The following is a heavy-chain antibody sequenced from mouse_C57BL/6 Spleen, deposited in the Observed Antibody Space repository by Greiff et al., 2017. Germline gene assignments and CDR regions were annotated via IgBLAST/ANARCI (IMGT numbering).Heavy chain of an antibody. Sequence: EVKLVESGGGLVKPGGSLKLSCAASGFTFSSYAMSWVRQTPEKRLEWVATISDGGSYTYYPDNVKGRFTISRDNAKNNLYLQMSHLKSEDTAMYYCARDRSGSSLFAYWGQGTLVTVSA. J-gene: IGHJ3*01. CDR2: ISDGGSYT. CDR3: ARDRSGSSLFAY. CDR1: GFTFSSYA. V-gene: IGHV5-4*01. D-gene: IGHD1-1*01.